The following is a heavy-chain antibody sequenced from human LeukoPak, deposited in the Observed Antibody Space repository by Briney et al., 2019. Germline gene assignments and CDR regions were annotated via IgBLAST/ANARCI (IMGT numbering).Heavy chain of an antibody. D-gene: IGHD5-18*01. V-gene: IGHV4-34*01. CDR2: INHSGST. Sequence: PSETLSLTCAVYGGSFSGYYWSWIRQPPGKGLEWIGEINHSGSTNYNPSLKSRVTISVDTFKNQFSLKLSSVTAADTAVYYCARDRQLWSIWGQGTLVTVSS. CDR3: ARDRQLWSI. CDR1: GGSFSGYY. J-gene: IGHJ4*02.